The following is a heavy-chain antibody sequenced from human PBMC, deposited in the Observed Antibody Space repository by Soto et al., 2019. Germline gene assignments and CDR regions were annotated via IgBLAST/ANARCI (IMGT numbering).Heavy chain of an antibody. D-gene: IGHD3-10*01. V-gene: IGHV1-69*13. CDR2: IIPIFGTA. CDR1: GGTFSSYA. J-gene: IGHJ3*02. Sequence: GASVKVSCKASGGTFSSYAISWVRQAPGQGLEWMGGIIPIFGTANYAQKFQGRVTITADESTSTAYMELSSLGSEDTAVYYCAILGTMVRGVIYAFDIWGQGTMVTVSS. CDR3: AILGTMVRGVIYAFDI.